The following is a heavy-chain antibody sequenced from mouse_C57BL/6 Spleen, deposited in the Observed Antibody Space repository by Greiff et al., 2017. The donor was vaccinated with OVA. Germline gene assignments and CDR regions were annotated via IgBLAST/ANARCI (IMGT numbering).Heavy chain of an antibody. CDR3: ARWYTRGDY. CDR1: GYTFTGYW. J-gene: IGHJ4*01. Sequence: VQLQQSGAELMKPGASVKLSCKATGYTFTGYWIEWVKQRPGHGLEWIGEILPGSGSTNYNEKFKSKATLTVDKSSSTAYMQLSSLTSEDSAVYYCARWYTRGDYWGQGTSVTVSS. V-gene: IGHV1-9*01. D-gene: IGHD1-1*02. CDR2: ILPGSGST.